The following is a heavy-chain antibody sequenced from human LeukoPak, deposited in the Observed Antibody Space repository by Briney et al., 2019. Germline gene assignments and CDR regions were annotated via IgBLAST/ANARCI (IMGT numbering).Heavy chain of an antibody. J-gene: IGHJ6*03. V-gene: IGHV1-18*01. Sequence: APVKVSCKASGYTFSSYGISWVRQAPGQGLEWMGWISAYNGKTDYPQNLQGRVTMTTDTSTSTAYMELRSLRSDDTAVYYCARVRPPEIPPHYYYYYMDVWGKGTTVTVSS. D-gene: IGHD1-14*01. CDR3: ARVRPPEIPPHYYYYYMDV. CDR1: GYTFSSYG. CDR2: ISAYNGKT.